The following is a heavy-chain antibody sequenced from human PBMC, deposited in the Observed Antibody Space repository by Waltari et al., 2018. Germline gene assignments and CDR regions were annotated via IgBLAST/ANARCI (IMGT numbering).Heavy chain of an antibody. CDR1: GGSFSGDY. V-gene: IGHV4-34*01. J-gene: IGHJ6*03. D-gene: IGHD2-2*01. CDR2: ISHSGNI. CDR3: ASGQRRPFARTGYPRYMDV. Sequence: QVQLQQWGAGLLKSSKTLSLTCAVYGGSFSGDYWSWIRVPPGKGLEWIGEISHSGNINYSPSLKSRFTISRDTSKNQFSQNLSSVTAADTAMYYCASGQRRPFARTGYPRYMDVWGKGRTVTVSS.